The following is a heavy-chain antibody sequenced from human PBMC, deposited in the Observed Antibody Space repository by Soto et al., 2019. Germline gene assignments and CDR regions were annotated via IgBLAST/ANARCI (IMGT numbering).Heavy chain of an antibody. J-gene: IGHJ5*02. CDR3: ARPYCSSNSCHNWFDP. CDR1: GYIFTGYY. CDR2: INPNSGDT. D-gene: IGHD2-2*01. Sequence: GASVKVSFKASGYIFTGYYMNWVRQAPGQGLEWMGWINPNSGDTNYAQKFQGRVTMTTDTSISTAYMELSRLRSDDTAVYYCARPYCSSNSCHNWFDPWGQGTLVTVSS. V-gene: IGHV1-2*02.